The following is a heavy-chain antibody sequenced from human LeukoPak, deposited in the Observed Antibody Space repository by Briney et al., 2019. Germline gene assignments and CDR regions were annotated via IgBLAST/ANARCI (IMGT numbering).Heavy chain of an antibody. CDR3: AKGRCSGVGCDSFHS. CDR1: GLRFRSYA. Sequence: GGSLRLSCVASGLRFRSYAMNWVRQAPGKGLECISTISDDSSFTYYVDSVKGRSAISRDDSKNTLYLQMNNLKVEDTVVYYCAKGRCSGVGCDSFHSWGQGALVTVSS. CDR2: ISDDSSFT. D-gene: IGHD2-15*01. J-gene: IGHJ4*02. V-gene: IGHV3-23*01.